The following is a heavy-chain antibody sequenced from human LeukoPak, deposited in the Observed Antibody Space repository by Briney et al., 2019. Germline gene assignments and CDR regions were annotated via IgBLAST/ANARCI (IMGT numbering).Heavy chain of an antibody. D-gene: IGHD1-26*01. Sequence: PSETLSLTCTVSGGSISSYYWSWIRQPAGKGLEWIGRIYTSGSTNYNPSLKSRVTMSVDTSKNQFSLKLSSVTAADTAVYYCAREPHIVGATDYYYYYYMDVWGKGTTVTVSS. CDR2: IYTSGST. V-gene: IGHV4-4*07. CDR3: AREPHIVGATDYYYYYYMDV. J-gene: IGHJ6*03. CDR1: GGSISSYY.